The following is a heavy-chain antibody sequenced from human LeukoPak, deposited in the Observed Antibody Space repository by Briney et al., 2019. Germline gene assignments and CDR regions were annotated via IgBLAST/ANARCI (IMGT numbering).Heavy chain of an antibody. Sequence: TAGSLRLTCAASGFTFSSYSMSWIRQPPGKGLEWVSSINSSSSNIYYPYSVRGLFTISRDNANNSPYLQMNILTAEDTAFYYCARERYSSGWYRFDPRGQGTLVTV. CDR1: GFTFSSYS. V-gene: IGHV3-21*01. D-gene: IGHD6-19*01. J-gene: IGHJ5*02. CDR2: INSSSSNI. CDR3: ARERYSSGWYRFDP.